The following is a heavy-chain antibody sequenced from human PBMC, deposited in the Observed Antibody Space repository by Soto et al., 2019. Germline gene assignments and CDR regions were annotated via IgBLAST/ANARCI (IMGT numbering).Heavy chain of an antibody. Sequence: GGSLRLSCAASGFTFSSYAMHWVRQAPGKGLEWVAVISYDGSNRYYADSVKGRFTISRDNAKNTVSLQMNTLRAEDTAVYFCAREDSIIIPAVSAFCGQGTLVTVSS. CDR1: GFTFSSYA. D-gene: IGHD2-2*01. CDR3: AREDSIIIPAVSAF. V-gene: IGHV3-30-3*01. CDR2: ISYDGSNR. J-gene: IGHJ4*02.